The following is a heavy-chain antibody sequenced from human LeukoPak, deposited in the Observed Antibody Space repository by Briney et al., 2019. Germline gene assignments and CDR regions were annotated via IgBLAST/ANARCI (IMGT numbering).Heavy chain of an antibody. CDR2: IIPIFGTA. D-gene: IGHD3-22*01. CDR3: ASYSSGYPRALDY. Sequence: SVKVSCKASGGTFSSYAISWVRQAPGQGLEWMGGIIPIFGTANCAQKFQGRVTITTDESTSTAYMELSSLRSEDTAVYYCASYSSGYPRALDYWGQGTLVTVSS. V-gene: IGHV1-69*05. CDR1: GGTFSSYA. J-gene: IGHJ4*02.